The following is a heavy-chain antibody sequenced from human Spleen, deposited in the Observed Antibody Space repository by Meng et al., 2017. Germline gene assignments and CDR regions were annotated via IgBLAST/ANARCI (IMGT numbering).Heavy chain of an antibody. V-gene: IGHV3-23*01. J-gene: IGHJ4*02. D-gene: IGHD6-13*01. CDR1: GFTFDDYA. CDR2: ISSSGSTI. CDR3: AKDPVGYSSSWYYFDY. Sequence: GESLKISCAASGFTFDDYAMHWVRQAPGKGLEWVSYISSSGSTIYYADSVKGRFTISRDNSKNTLYLQMNSLRAEDTAVYYCAKDPVGYSSSWYYFDYWGQGTLVTVS.